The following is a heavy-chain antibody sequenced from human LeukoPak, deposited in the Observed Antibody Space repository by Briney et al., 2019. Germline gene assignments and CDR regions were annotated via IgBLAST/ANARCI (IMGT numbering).Heavy chain of an antibody. CDR2: IYSTGST. J-gene: IGHJ5*02. CDR3: ARRPSSSSWYWFDP. D-gene: IGHD6-13*01. CDR1: GGSLSTSSYY. V-gene: IGHV4-39*01. Sequence: SETLSLTCTVSGGSLSTSSYYWCWIRQPPGKGLEWIGRIYSTGSTDYKPSLKSRVTISLDTSKSQFSLKLSSVTAADTAVYYCARRPSSSSWYWFDPWGQGTLVTVSS.